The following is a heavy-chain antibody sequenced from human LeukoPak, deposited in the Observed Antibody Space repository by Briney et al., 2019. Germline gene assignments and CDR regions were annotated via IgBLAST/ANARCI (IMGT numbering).Heavy chain of an antibody. D-gene: IGHD3-10*01. CDR2: IYYTGST. J-gene: IGHJ3*02. CDR3: ARHARGVTPLDAFDI. CDR1: GGSISSSSYY. Sequence: PSETLSLTCTVSGGSISSSSYYWNWVRQPPGKGLEWIGYIYYTGSTNYNPSLKSRVTISVDTSKNQFSLKLSSVTAADTAVYYCARHARGVTPLDAFDIWGQGTMVTVSS. V-gene: IGHV4-61*05.